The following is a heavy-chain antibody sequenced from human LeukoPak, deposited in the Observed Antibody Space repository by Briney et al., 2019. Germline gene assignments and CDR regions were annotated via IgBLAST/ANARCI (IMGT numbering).Heavy chain of an antibody. CDR1: GYTFTGYY. J-gene: IGHJ5*02. CDR2: INPNSGGT. CDR3: AREIHSRLRIWFDP. V-gene: IGHV1-2*02. Sequence: ASVKVSCKASGYTFTGYYMHWVRQAPGQGLEWMGWINPNSGGTNYAQKFQGRVTMTRDTSISTAYMELSRLRSDDTAVDYCAREIHSRLRIWFDPWGQGILVTVSS. D-gene: IGHD1-26*01.